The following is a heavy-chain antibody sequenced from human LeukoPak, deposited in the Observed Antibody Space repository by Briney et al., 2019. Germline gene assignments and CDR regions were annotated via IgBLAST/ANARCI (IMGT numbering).Heavy chain of an antibody. CDR3: ARGGGSGSYWQYYFDY. CDR1: GFTFSSYS. D-gene: IGHD3-10*01. J-gene: IGHJ4*02. Sequence: GGSLRLSCAASGFTFSSYSMNWVRQAPGKGLEWVSSISSSSSYIYYADSVKGRFTISRDNAKNSLYLQMNSQRAEDTAVYYCARGGGSGSYWQYYFDYWGQGTLVTVSS. V-gene: IGHV3-21*01. CDR2: ISSSSSYI.